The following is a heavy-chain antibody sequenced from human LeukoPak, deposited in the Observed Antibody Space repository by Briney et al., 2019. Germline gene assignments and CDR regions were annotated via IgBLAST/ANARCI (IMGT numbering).Heavy chain of an antibody. V-gene: IGHV1-69*05. Sequence: SVKVSCKASVGTFSSYAISWVRQAPGQGLEWMGGIIPIFGTANYAQKFQGRVTITTDESTSTAYLELSRLRSEDTAVYYCASGVVVPAANYYYRDAWGKGTAVTVSS. D-gene: IGHD2-2*01. CDR2: IIPIFGTA. CDR1: VGTFSSYA. CDR3: ASGVVVPAANYYYRDA. J-gene: IGHJ6*03.